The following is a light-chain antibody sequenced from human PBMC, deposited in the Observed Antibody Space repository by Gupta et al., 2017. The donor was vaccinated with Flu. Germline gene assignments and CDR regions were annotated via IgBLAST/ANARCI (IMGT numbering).Light chain of an antibody. CDR2: DAS. CDR3: QQRSNWPLIT. CDR1: QSVSSY. V-gene: IGKV3-11*01. J-gene: IGKJ5*01. Sequence: ERATLSCRASQSVSSYLAWYQQRPGQAPRLLIYDASNRATGIPARFSGSGSGTDFTLTISRLEPEDFAIYYCQQRSNWPLITFGQGTRLEIK.